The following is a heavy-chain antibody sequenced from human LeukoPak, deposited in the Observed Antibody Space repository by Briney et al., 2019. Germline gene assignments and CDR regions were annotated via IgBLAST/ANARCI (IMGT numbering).Heavy chain of an antibody. CDR2: ISYDGSNK. CDR1: GFTFRSYA. Sequence: TGGSLRLSCAGSGFTFRSYAMHWVRQAPGKGLEWVAVISYDGSNKDYADSVKGRFTISRDNSKNTLFLQMNSLRAEGTAVYYCAREIFNGFDIWGQGTMVTVSS. J-gene: IGHJ3*02. V-gene: IGHV3-30-3*01. CDR3: AREIFNGFDI.